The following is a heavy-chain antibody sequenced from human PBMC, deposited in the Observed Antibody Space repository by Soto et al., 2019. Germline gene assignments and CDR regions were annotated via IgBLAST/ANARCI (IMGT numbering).Heavy chain of an antibody. Sequence: GESLKISCNGSGSSFTSYWIGWVRQMPGKGLEWMGIIYPGDSDTRYSPSFQGQVTISADKSISTAYLQWSSLKASDTAMYYWAGHPGVLRFLEWDNWFDPWGQGTLVTVSS. D-gene: IGHD3-3*01. V-gene: IGHV5-51*01. CDR3: AGHPGVLRFLEWDNWFDP. J-gene: IGHJ5*02. CDR1: GSSFTSYW. CDR2: IYPGDSDT.